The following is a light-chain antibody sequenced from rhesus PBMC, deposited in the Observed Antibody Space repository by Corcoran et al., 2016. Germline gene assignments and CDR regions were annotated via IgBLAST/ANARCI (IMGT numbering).Light chain of an antibody. Sequence: DIQMTQSPSSLSASVGDRVTITCRASQTNSRVLAWYQQKAGKVPKLLFYAASNLKSGVPSRVSGSGSGTDFTLTISRLQPEDFATYYCQQHDSPPFTFGPGTKLDIK. CDR2: AAS. CDR3: QQHDSPPFT. V-gene: IGKV1-44*03. CDR1: QTNSRV. J-gene: IGKJ3*01.